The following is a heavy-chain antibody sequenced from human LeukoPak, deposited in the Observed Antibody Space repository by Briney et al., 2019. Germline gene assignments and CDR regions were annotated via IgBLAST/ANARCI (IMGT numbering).Heavy chain of an antibody. CDR1: GYTFSSYG. Sequence: ASVKVSCKASGYTFSSYGISWVRQAPGQGLEWMGWISPYNGNTEYGQKVQGRVTMTTDTSTSTAYMELRSLRSDDTAVYYCARDDPGHYYDSSGYYYYGMDVWGQGTTVTVSS. J-gene: IGHJ6*02. CDR2: ISPYNGNT. V-gene: IGHV1-18*04. CDR3: ARDDPGHYYDSSGYYYYGMDV. D-gene: IGHD3-22*01.